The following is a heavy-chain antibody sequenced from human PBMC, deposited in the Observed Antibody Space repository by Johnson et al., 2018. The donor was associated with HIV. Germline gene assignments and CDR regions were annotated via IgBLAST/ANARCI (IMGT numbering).Heavy chain of an antibody. J-gene: IGHJ3*02. CDR2: IRYDGRNK. Sequence: QEQLVESGGGVVQSGGSLRLSCAASGFTFSSYGMHWVRQAPGKGLEWVAFIRYDGRNKYYAGSVKGRFTISRDTAKKALYLQMNSLRVEDTALYYCAREGGGSNEDDAFDIWGQGTMVTVSS. CDR1: GFTFSSYG. D-gene: IGHD1-26*01. CDR3: AREGGGSNEDDAFDI. V-gene: IGHV3-30*02.